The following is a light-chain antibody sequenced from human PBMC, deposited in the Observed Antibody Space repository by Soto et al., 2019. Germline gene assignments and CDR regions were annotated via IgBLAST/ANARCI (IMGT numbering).Light chain of an antibody. CDR1: QSVSSSY. CDR2: DAS. CDR3: QQYGSSPPRT. J-gene: IGKJ1*01. V-gene: IGKV3-20*01. Sequence: EIVLTQSPGTLSLSPGERATLSCRASQSVSSSYLAWYQQKPGQAPRLLIYDASSRATGIPDRFSGSGSGTYFTLTISRLEPEDFAVYYCQQYGSSPPRTFGQGTKVEIK.